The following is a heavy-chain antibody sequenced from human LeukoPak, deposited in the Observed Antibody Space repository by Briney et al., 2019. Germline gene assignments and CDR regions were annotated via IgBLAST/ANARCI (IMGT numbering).Heavy chain of an antibody. V-gene: IGHV4-34*01. CDR2: INHRGST. Sequence: SETLSLTCTVSGGSISSYYWSWIRQPPGKGLEWIGEINHRGSTNYNPSLKSRVTVSLDTSKNQSSLKLSSVTAADTAVYYCARAPGAALDWGQGTLVTVSS. D-gene: IGHD2-15*01. CDR3: ARAPGAALD. J-gene: IGHJ4*02. CDR1: GGSISSYY.